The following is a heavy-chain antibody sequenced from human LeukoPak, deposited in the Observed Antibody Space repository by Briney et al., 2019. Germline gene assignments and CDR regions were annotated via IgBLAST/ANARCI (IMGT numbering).Heavy chain of an antibody. V-gene: IGHV3-30*02. Sequence: PGGSLRLSCAASGFTFSNYVMHWVRQAPGKGLEWVAFIQNDGIDKYYADSVKGRFTVSRDNSKNTLYLQMNSVNTEDTAVYSCARDAVVGATTTPEYWGQGTLVTVSP. D-gene: IGHD1-26*01. CDR2: IQNDGIDK. CDR1: GFTFSNYV. J-gene: IGHJ4*02. CDR3: ARDAVVGATTTPEY.